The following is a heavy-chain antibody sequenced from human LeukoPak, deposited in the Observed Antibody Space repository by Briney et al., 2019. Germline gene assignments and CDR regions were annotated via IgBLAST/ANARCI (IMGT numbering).Heavy chain of an antibody. V-gene: IGHV4-34*01. J-gene: IGHJ5*02. CDR2: INHSGST. CDR3: ARALSMVRGLANWFDP. D-gene: IGHD3-10*01. CDR1: GGSFSGYY. Sequence: PSETLSLTCAVYGGSFSGYYWSWIRQPPGKGLEWIGEINHSGSTNYNPSLKSRVTISVDTSKNQFSLKLSSVTAADTAVYYCARALSMVRGLANWFDPWRQGTLVTVSS.